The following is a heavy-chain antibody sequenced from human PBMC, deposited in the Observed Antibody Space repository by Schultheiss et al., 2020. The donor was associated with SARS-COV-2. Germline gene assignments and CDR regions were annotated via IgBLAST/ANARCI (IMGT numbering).Heavy chain of an antibody. D-gene: IGHD5-18*01. Sequence: GGSLRLSCAASGFTFSSYSMNWVRQAPGKGLEWVANIKQDGSEKYYVDSVKGRFTISRDNAKNSLYLQMNSLRAEDTAVYYCAKGDLPIQLWLNYFDYWGQGTLVTVSS. CDR1: GFTFSSYS. J-gene: IGHJ4*02. CDR3: AKGDLPIQLWLNYFDY. CDR2: IKQDGSEK. V-gene: IGHV3-7*01.